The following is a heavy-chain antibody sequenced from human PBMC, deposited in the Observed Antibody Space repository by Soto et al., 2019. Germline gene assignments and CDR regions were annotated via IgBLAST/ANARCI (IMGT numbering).Heavy chain of an antibody. CDR3: AISSRSYFDQ. CDR1: GGSISGGGYY. V-gene: IGHV4-31*03. J-gene: IGHJ4*02. CDR2: IYDSGRT. Sequence: QVQLQESGPGLVKPSQTLSLTCTVSGGSISGGGYYWAWIRQLPGKGLEWLGYIYDSGRTYYNPSLTSRVTISVDTSKNQFSLKLSSMTAADTAVYYCAISSRSYFDQWCQGTLVTVSS.